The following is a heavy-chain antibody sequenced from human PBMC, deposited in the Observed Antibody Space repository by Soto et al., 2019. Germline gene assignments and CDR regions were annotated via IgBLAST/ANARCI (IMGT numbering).Heavy chain of an antibody. CDR3: LTQGFGPLHGLVDV. V-gene: IGHV4-39*01. CDR1: GGSISSSSYY. J-gene: IGHJ6*02. CDR2: IYYSGST. Sequence: LSLTCTVSGGSISSSSYYWGWIRQPPGKGLEWIGSIYYSGSTYYNPSLKSRVTISVDTSKNQFSLKLSSVTAADTAVYYCLTQGFGPLHGLVDVWGQGTTVTVSS. D-gene: IGHD3-10*01.